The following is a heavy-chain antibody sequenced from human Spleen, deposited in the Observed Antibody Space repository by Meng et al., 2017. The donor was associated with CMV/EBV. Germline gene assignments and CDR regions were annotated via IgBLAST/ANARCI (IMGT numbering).Heavy chain of an antibody. CDR3: ARVSFDFWRAYNNWFDP. D-gene: IGHD3-3*01. CDR2: ISAYNGNT. V-gene: IGHV1-18*01. Sequence: STFPTYAITWLRRAPGHGLEWMGWISAYNGNTNYTQNLQGRVAMTTDTSTSTAYVELRSLRSDDTAVYYCARVSFDFWRAYNNWFDPWGQGTLVTVS. CDR1: STFPTYA. J-gene: IGHJ5*02.